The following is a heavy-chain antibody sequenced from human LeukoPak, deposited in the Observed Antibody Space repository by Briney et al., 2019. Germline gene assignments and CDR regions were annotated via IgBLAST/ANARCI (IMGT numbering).Heavy chain of an antibody. D-gene: IGHD6-13*01. CDR2: IYYSGST. V-gene: IGHV4-59*01. J-gene: IGHJ4*02. Sequence: PSETLSLTCTVSGGSISSYYWSWIRQPPGKGLEWIGYIYYSGSTNYNPSLKSRVTISVDTSKNQFSLKLSSVTAADTAVYYCARASIDKLSIAAAGSFDYWGQGTLVTVSS. CDR1: GGSISSYY. CDR3: ARASIDKLSIAAAGSFDY.